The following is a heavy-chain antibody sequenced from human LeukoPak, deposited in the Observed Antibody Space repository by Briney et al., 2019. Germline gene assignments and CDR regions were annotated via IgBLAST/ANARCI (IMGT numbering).Heavy chain of an antibody. V-gene: IGHV3-30*18. CDR2: ISYDGSNK. D-gene: IGHD6-13*01. CDR3: AKDLRGQQVAAEYFQY. J-gene: IGHJ1*01. Sequence: QPGRSLRLSCAASGFTFSSYDMYWVRQAPGKGLEWVALISYDGSNKYYADSVKVLFTISRDNSKNTLYLQMNSLSAEDTAVYYCAKDLRGQQVAAEYFQYWGQGTLVNVAS. CDR1: GFTFSSYD.